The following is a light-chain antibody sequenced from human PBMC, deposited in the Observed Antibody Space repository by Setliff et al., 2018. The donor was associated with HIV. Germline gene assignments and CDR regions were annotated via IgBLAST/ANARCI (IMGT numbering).Light chain of an antibody. CDR3: QSYDSSLGGSNV. CDR2: GNK. CDR1: SSNIGAGYD. Sequence: QSVLTQPPSVSGAPGQRVTISCTGSSSNIGAGYDVHWYQQLPGTAPKLLIYGNKFRPSGVPDRFSGSKSGTSASLAITGLQAEDEAAYYCQSYDSSLGGSNVFGTGTKVTVL. J-gene: IGLJ1*01. V-gene: IGLV1-40*01.